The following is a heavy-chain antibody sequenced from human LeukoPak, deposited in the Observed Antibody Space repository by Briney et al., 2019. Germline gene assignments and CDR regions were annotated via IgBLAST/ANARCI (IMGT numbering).Heavy chain of an antibody. CDR3: TREPIAAAGLFDY. Sequence: GRSLRLSCTASGFTFGDYAMSWFRQAPGKGLEWVGFIRSKAYGGTTEYAASVKGRFTISRDDSKSIAYLQMNSLKTEDTAVYYRTREPIAAAGLFDYWGQGTLVTVSS. V-gene: IGHV3-49*03. CDR1: GFTFGDYA. J-gene: IGHJ4*02. CDR2: IRSKAYGGTT. D-gene: IGHD6-13*01.